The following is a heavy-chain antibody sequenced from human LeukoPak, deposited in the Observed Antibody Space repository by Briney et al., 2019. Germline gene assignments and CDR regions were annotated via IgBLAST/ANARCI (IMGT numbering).Heavy chain of an antibody. Sequence: GGSLRLSCAASGFTFSSYGMHWVRQAPGKGLEWVAFIRYDGNNKYYADSVKGRFTISRDNSKNTLYLQMNSLRAEDTAVYYCAKQAEYSSGSLDYWGQGTLVTVSS. D-gene: IGHD6-25*01. CDR1: GFTFSSYG. V-gene: IGHV3-30*02. CDR3: AKQAEYSSGSLDY. CDR2: IRYDGNNK. J-gene: IGHJ4*02.